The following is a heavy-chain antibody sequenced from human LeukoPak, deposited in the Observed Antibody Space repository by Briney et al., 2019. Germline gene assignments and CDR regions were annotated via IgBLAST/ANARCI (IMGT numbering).Heavy chain of an antibody. CDR3: AKDLRYSSSPPGGY. V-gene: IGHV3-30-3*01. Sequence: QPGGSLRLSCAASGFTFSSYAMHWVRQAPGKGLEWVAVISYDGSNKYYADSVKGRFTISRDNSKNTLYLQMNSLRAEDTAVYYCAKDLRYSSSPPGGYWGQGTLVTVSS. CDR2: ISYDGSNK. D-gene: IGHD6-6*01. J-gene: IGHJ4*02. CDR1: GFTFSSYA.